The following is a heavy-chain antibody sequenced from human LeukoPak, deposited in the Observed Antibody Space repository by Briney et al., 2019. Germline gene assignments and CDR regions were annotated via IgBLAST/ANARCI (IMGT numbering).Heavy chain of an antibody. Sequence: SETLSLTCPVSGGSISSYYWSWIRQPPGKGLEWIGYIYYSGSTNYSPSLKSRLTISVDTSKNQFSLKLSSVTAADTAVYYCARTYGSSGLGYFDLWGRGTLVTVSS. D-gene: IGHD6-13*01. J-gene: IGHJ2*01. V-gene: IGHV4-59*01. CDR1: GGSISSYY. CDR3: ARTYGSSGLGYFDL. CDR2: IYYSGST.